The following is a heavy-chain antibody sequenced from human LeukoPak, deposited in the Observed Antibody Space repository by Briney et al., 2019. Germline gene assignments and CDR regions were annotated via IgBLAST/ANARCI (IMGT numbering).Heavy chain of an antibody. D-gene: IGHD4-17*01. CDR3: TRDTGTTGEVKFDP. J-gene: IGHJ5*02. V-gene: IGHV4-4*07. CDR2: IYTSGSA. Sequence: PSETLSLTCTVSGNSFGDYYWSWIRQPAGKGLEWIGRIYTSGSATYNPSLKSRVTMSVDTSKSQFSLNLMSVTAADTAVYYCTRDTGTTGEVKFDPWGQGTLVTVSS. CDR1: GNSFGDYY.